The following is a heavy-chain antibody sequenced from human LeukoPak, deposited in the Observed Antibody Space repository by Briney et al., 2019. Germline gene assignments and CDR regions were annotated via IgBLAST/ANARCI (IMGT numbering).Heavy chain of an antibody. CDR2: ISYSGTP. J-gene: IGHJ4*02. V-gene: IGHV4-30-4*08. Sequence: PSETLSLTCNVSGGSIDTANYYWTWLRQPPGKGLEWIGYISYSGTPYYNPSLNSRLTISLDTSKNQFSLRLNSVTAADTAMYYCARDRYGDFEDYWGQGTLVTVSS. CDR3: ARDRYGDFEDY. CDR1: GGSIDTANYY. D-gene: IGHD4-17*01.